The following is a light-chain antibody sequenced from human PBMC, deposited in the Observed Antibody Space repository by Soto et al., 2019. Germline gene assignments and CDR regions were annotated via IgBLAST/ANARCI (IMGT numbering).Light chain of an antibody. CDR2: TAS. J-gene: IGKJ1*01. CDR3: QEYNNYWT. V-gene: IGKV1-5*02. CDR1: QTISRW. Sequence: DIQMTQSPSFLSASEGDRVTIFCRASQTISRWLAWYQQKPGKAPRLLIYTASTLESGVPSRFSASGSGTEFTLTISSLHPDDFATYYCQEYNNYWTFGQGTKVDIK.